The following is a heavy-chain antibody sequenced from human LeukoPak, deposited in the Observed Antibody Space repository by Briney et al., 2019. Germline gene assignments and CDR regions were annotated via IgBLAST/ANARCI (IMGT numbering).Heavy chain of an antibody. Sequence: ASVKVSCKASGYTFTSYGISWVRQPPGQGLEWMGWISAYNGDTKYGQNFQGRVTMTTDTSTTTAYMDLRSLSSDDTAVYYCGRVDMATTKDYWGQGTLVTVSS. CDR2: ISAYNGDT. V-gene: IGHV1-18*01. D-gene: IGHD5-24*01. CDR1: GYTFTSYG. J-gene: IGHJ4*02. CDR3: GRVDMATTKDY.